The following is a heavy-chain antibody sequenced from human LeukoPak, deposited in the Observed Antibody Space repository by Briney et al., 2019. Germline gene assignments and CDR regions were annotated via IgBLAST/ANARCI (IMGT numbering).Heavy chain of an antibody. CDR3: ASGHGDILTGYYSDY. D-gene: IGHD3-9*01. CDR2: ISSSSSYI. Sequence: PGGSLRLSCAAPGFTFSSYSMNWVRQAPGKGLEWVSSISSSSSYIYYADSVKGRFTISRDNAKNSLYLQMTRLRAEDTAVYYCASGHGDILTGYYSDYWGQGTLVTVSS. CDR1: GFTFSSYS. V-gene: IGHV3-21*01. J-gene: IGHJ4*02.